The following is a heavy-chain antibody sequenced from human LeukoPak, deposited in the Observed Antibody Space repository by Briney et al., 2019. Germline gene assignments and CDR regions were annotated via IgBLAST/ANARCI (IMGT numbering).Heavy chain of an antibody. D-gene: IGHD6-13*01. J-gene: IGHJ4*02. CDR1: GFTFSSYN. Sequence: PGGSLRLSCAASGFTFSSYNMNWVRQAPGKGLEWVSHISSSRSTIYYVDSVKGRFIISRDNAKNSLYLQMSSLRDEDTAVYYCARDGDSSSWYIRWYFDYWGQGTLVTVSS. CDR3: ARDGDSSSWYIRWYFDY. CDR2: ISSSRSTI. V-gene: IGHV3-48*02.